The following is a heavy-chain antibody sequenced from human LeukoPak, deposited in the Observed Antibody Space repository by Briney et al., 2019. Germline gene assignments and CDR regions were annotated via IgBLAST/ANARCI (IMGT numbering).Heavy chain of an antibody. V-gene: IGHV4-30-4*01. Sequence: PSETLSLTCTVSGGSISSGDYYWSWTRQPPGKGLEWIGYIYYSGSTYYHPSLKSRVTISVDTSKNQFSLKLSSVTAADTAVYYCARSTWAVAVGHWGQGTLVSVSS. J-gene: IGHJ4*02. D-gene: IGHD6-19*01. CDR2: IYYSGST. CDR3: ARSTWAVAVGH. CDR1: GGSISSGDYY.